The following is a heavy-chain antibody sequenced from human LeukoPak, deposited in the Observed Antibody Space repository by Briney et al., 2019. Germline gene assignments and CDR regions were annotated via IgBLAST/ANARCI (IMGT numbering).Heavy chain of an antibody. V-gene: IGHV3-21*01. Sequence: GGSLRLSCAASGFTFSGYSMNWVRQAPGKGLEWVSSISSDSTYIFYADSVKGRFTISRDNAKNSLYLQMNSLRAEDTAVYYCARGLTAAGQFDYWGQGTLVTVSS. D-gene: IGHD6-13*01. CDR1: GFTFSGYS. J-gene: IGHJ4*02. CDR2: ISSDSTYI. CDR3: ARGLTAAGQFDY.